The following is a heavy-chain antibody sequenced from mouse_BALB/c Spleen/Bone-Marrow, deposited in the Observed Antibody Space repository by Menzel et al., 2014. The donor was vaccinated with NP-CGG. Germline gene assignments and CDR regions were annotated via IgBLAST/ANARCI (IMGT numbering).Heavy chain of an antibody. V-gene: IGHV2-6-4*01. Sequence: VQLQQSGPGLVAPSQSLSITCTVSGFSLSRHSVHWIRQPPGKGLEWLGMIWGGGSTDYNSALRSRLSIINDNSKSQVFLKMSSLQTDDTAMYYCARRELHAMDYWGQGTSVTVSS. CDR1: GFSLSRHS. J-gene: IGHJ4*01. CDR3: ARRELHAMDY. CDR2: IWGGGST.